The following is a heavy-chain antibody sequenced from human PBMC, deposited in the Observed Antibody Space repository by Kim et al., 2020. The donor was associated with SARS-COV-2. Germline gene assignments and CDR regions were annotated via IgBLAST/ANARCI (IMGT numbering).Heavy chain of an antibody. J-gene: IGHJ6*03. CDR1: GFTFSSYW. CDR2: IKQDGSEK. D-gene: IGHD6-13*01. V-gene: IGHV3-7*01. CDR3: ARGGDSSSWSSALRYYYYYYMDV. Sequence: GGSLRLSCAASGFTFSSYWMSWVRQAPGKGLEWVANIKQDGSEKYYVDSVKGRFTISRDNAKNSLYLQMNSLRAEDTAVYYCARGGDSSSWSSALRYYYYYYMDVWGIGTTVTASS.